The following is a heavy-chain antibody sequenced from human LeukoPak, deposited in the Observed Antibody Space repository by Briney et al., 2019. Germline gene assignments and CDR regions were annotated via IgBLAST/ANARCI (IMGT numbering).Heavy chain of an antibody. CDR3: ARDDCTSVSCPKGSGAFDI. Sequence: PGGSLRLSCAASGFTFNTYAMHWVRQAPGKGLEWVSGISYDASNEFYVDSVKGRLTVSRDNSKNTVYLQMKNLRPDDTAVYFCARDDCTSVSCPKGSGAFDIWGQGTMVTVSS. J-gene: IGHJ3*02. V-gene: IGHV3-30-3*01. CDR2: ISYDASNE. D-gene: IGHD2-2*01. CDR1: GFTFNTYA.